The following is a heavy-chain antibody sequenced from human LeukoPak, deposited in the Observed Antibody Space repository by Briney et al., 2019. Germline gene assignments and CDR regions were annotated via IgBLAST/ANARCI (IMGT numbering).Heavy chain of an antibody. Sequence: SETLSLTCTVSGDSLSSYSWSWIRQPPGKGLEWIGYIYYSGSTNYNPSLKSRVTISVDTSKNQFSLKLSSVTAADTAVYYCARDRGDFWSGYYSHYFDYWGQGTLVTVSS. J-gene: IGHJ4*02. CDR2: IYYSGST. CDR1: GDSLSSYS. CDR3: ARDRGDFWSGYYSHYFDY. V-gene: IGHV4-59*01. D-gene: IGHD3-3*01.